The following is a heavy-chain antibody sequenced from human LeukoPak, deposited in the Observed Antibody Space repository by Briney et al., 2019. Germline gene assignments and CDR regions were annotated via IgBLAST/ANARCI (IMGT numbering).Heavy chain of an antibody. Sequence: SVKVSCKASGGTFSSYAINWGRQAPGQGLEWMGGIIPIFGTPNYAQKFQGRVTITTDESTNTAYMEMSSLRPEDTAVYYCARVLARSGEMSGSYYYYWGQGTLVTVSS. J-gene: IGHJ4*02. CDR1: GGTFSSYA. V-gene: IGHV1-69*05. D-gene: IGHD1-26*01. CDR2: IIPIFGTP. CDR3: ARVLARSGEMSGSYYYY.